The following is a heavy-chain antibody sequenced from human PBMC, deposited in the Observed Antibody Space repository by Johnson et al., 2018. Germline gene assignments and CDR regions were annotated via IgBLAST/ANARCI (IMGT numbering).Heavy chain of an antibody. D-gene: IGHD4-23*01. Sequence: VQLVQSGAEVKKSGESLKISCKGSGYNFSSYWMAWVRQMPGKGPEWMGIIYPGDSDTRYSPSFQGQVTISADKSISPAYLHWSSLKASDTAIYYCVFDSGGNSPHDAFGSWGQGTMVTCSS. CDR3: VFDSGGNSPHDAFGS. CDR2: IYPGDSDT. V-gene: IGHV5-51*03. J-gene: IGHJ3*02. CDR1: GYNFSSYW.